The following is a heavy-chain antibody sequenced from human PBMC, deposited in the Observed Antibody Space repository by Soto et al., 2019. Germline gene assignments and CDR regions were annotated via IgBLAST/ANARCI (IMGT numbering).Heavy chain of an antibody. CDR2: INQSGSH. CDR1: SGTISSSNW. V-gene: IGHV4-4*02. Sequence: QVQLQESGPGLVKPSGTLSLTCAVSSGTISSSNWWTWVRQPPGKGLEWIGEINQSGSHNYNTSLSSRVTISVDKSKSQFFLKLSSVTAADTAIYYCAGLGMVAAHREFDPGGQGTLVTVAS. CDR3: AGLGMVAAHREFDP. D-gene: IGHD2-15*01. J-gene: IGHJ5*02.